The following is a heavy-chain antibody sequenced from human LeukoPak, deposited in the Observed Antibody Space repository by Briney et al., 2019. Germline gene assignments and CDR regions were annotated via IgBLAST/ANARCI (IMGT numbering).Heavy chain of an antibody. D-gene: IGHD2-2*01. V-gene: IGHV1-69*13. Sequence: SVKVSCKASGGTFSSYAISWVRQAPGQGLEWMGGIIPIFGTANYAQKFQGRVTITADESTSTAYMELSSLRSEDTAVYYCARGRYCSSTSCYFGVLLDHWGQGTLVTVSS. CDR2: IIPIFGTA. J-gene: IGHJ4*02. CDR1: GGTFSSYA. CDR3: ARGRYCSSTSCYFGVLLDH.